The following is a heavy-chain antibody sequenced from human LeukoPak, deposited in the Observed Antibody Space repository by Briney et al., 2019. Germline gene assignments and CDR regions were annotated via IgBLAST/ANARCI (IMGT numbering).Heavy chain of an antibody. Sequence: SETLSLTCTVSGGSISTYYWSWIRKPPGKGLEWIGHIYNSGGTNYSPSLKSRVTISVDTSKNQFSLKLSSVTAADTAVYYCARFKRAGGWSYFDYWGQGTLVTVSS. CDR3: ARFKRAGGWSYFDY. V-gene: IGHV4-59*01. D-gene: IGHD6-19*01. CDR1: GGSISTYY. J-gene: IGHJ4*02. CDR2: IYNSGGT.